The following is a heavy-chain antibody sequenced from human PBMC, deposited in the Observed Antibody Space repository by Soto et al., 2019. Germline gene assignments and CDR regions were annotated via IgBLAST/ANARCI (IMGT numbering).Heavy chain of an antibody. CDR2: IYYSGRA. V-gene: IGHV4-31*03. D-gene: IGHD6-13*01. CDR1: GGSISSGDYY. CDR3: ERFLGIAGALNWFDP. Sequence: PSETLSLTCTVSGGSISSGDYYWSWIRQHPGKGLEWIGNIYYSGRAYYNPSLKGRVTISVDTSKNHFSLKLSSMTAADAAVYYCERFLGIAGALNWFDPWGQGNLVNVS. J-gene: IGHJ5*02.